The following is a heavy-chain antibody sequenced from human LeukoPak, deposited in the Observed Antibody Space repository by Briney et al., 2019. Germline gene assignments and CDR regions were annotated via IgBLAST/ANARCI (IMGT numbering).Heavy chain of an antibody. CDR1: GYTFTSYA. CDR3: ARGIAAAGTPIDY. D-gene: IGHD6-13*01. J-gene: IGHJ4*02. V-gene: IGHV1-3*03. Sequence: ASVKVSCKASGYTFTSYAMHWVRQAPGQRLEWMGWINAGNGNTKYSQEFQGRVTITRDTSASTAYMELSSLRSEDMAVYYCARGIAAAGTPIDYWGQGTLVTVSS. CDR2: INAGNGNT.